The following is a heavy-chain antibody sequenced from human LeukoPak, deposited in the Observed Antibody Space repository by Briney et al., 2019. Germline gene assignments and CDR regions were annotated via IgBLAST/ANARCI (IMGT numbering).Heavy chain of an antibody. CDR2: IKQDGSEK. V-gene: IGHV3-7*01. J-gene: IGHJ3*02. Sequence: SGGSLRLSCAASGFTFSSYWMSWVRQAPGKGLEWVANIKQDGSEKYYVDSVKGRFTISRDNAKNSLYLQMNSLRAEDTAVYYCARDGRYCSDTICWSLSGAFDIWGQGTMVTVSS. CDR1: GFTFSSYW. D-gene: IGHD2-2*01. CDR3: ARDGRYCSDTICWSLSGAFDI.